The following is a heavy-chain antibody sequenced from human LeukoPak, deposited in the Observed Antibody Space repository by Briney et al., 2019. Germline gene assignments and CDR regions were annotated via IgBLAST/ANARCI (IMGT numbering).Heavy chain of an antibody. CDR2: ISYDGSNK. CDR3: ARDEGEGYANH. V-gene: IGHV3-30-3*01. CDR1: GFTFGSYA. Sequence: GRSLRLSCAASGFTFGSYAMHWVRQAPGKGLEWVAVISYDGSNKYYADSVKGRFTISRDNSKNTLYLQMNSLRAEDTAVYFCARDEGEGYANHWGQGTLVTVSS. D-gene: IGHD3-10*01. J-gene: IGHJ1*01.